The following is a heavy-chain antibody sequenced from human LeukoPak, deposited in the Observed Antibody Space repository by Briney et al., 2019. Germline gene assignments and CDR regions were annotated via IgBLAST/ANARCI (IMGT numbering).Heavy chain of an antibody. CDR3: ARSTMLGLSDFPNYFDY. D-gene: IGHD1-1*01. J-gene: IGHJ4*02. Sequence: SETLSLTCTVSGGSISSYYWSWIRQPAGKGLEWIGRIYTSGSTNYNPSLKRRVTMSVDTSKNHFSLKLSSVTAADTAVYYCARSTMLGLSDFPNYFDYWGQGTLVTVSS. V-gene: IGHV4-4*07. CDR1: GGSISSYY. CDR2: IYTSGST.